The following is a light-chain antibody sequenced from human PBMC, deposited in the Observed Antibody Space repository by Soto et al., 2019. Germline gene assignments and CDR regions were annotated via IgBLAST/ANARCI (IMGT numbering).Light chain of an antibody. CDR1: QIITTW. Sequence: DIEMMQSPSTLSASVGDKVTITCRASQIITTWLAWYQQKPGKAPKLLIYKATNVQSGVPSRFSGSGSGTEFSLTISSLQPEDFAIYYCQQYNDYQYTFGQGTRLEIK. CDR3: QQYNDYQYT. V-gene: IGKV1-5*03. CDR2: KAT. J-gene: IGKJ2*01.